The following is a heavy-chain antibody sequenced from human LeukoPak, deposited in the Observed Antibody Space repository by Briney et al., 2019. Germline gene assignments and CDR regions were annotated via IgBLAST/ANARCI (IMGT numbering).Heavy chain of an antibody. D-gene: IGHD3-22*01. J-gene: IGHJ3*02. CDR2: ISCSSSTI. V-gene: IGHV3-48*02. CDR3: ARDQTPHYYDSSGYYRNDAFDI. Sequence: GGSLRLSCAASEFTFSSYSMNWVRQAPGKGLEWVSYISCSSSTIYYADSVKGRFTISRDNAKNSLYLQMNSLRDEDTAVYYCARDQTPHYYDSSGYYRNDAFDIWGQGTMVTVSS. CDR1: EFTFSSYS.